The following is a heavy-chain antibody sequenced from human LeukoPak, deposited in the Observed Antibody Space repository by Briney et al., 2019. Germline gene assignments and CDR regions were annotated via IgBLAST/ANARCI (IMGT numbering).Heavy chain of an antibody. CDR1: GFTVSGNY. CDR2: IYSGGDT. CDR3: AKERSLEIAVAGTIFDY. V-gene: IGHV3-66*01. J-gene: IGHJ4*02. Sequence: GGSLRLSCAASGFTVSGNYMGWVRQAPGKGLEWVSVIYSGGDTYCADSVKGRFTISRDNSKNMIYLEMSSLKAEDTAVYYCAKERSLEIAVAGTIFDYWGQGTLVTVSS. D-gene: IGHD6-19*01.